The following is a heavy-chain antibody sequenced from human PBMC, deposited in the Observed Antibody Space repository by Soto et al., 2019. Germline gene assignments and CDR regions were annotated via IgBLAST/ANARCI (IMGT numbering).Heavy chain of an antibody. CDR3: AREGGYFDSSGSGVYHYYGVDV. Sequence: QVQLQESGPGLVKPSQTLSLTCTVSGGPISPYYCSWIRQAAGKGLEWMGRIYYTGSTNYNPPLKRRVSMSLDTARNQISLKVKSVTAADSAVYYCAREGGYFDSSGSGVYHYYGVDVWGRGTTVTISS. CDR1: GGPISPYY. D-gene: IGHD3-22*01. CDR2: IYYTGST. J-gene: IGHJ6*02. V-gene: IGHV4-4*07.